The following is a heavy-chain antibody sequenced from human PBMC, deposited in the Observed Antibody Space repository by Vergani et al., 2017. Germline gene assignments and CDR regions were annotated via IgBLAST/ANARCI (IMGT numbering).Heavy chain of an antibody. Sequence: EVQLVESGGGLVKPGGSLRLSCAASGFTFSSYSMNWVRQAPGKGLEWVSSISSSSSYIYYADSVKGRFTISRDNTKNSRYLQMNSLRAEDTAVYYCARDRGYDAFDIWGQGTMVTVSS. J-gene: IGHJ3*02. V-gene: IGHV3-21*01. CDR1: GFTFSSYS. CDR2: ISSSSSYI. D-gene: IGHD3-10*01. CDR3: ARDRGYDAFDI.